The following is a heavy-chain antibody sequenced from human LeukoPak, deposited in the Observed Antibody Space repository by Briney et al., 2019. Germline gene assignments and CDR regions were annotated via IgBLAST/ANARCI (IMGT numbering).Heavy chain of an antibody. CDR1: GFTFSSYD. D-gene: IGHD2-2*01. CDR2: ISGSGGST. Sequence: GGSLRLSCVVSGFTFSSYDVSWVRQAPGKGLEWVSAISGSGGSTYYADSVKGRFTISRDNSKKTLYLQMNSLRAEDTAVYYCAKDRHAPGRYCSSTTCFPFDSWGQGTLVTVSS. V-gene: IGHV3-23*01. CDR3: AKDRHAPGRYCSSTTCFPFDS. J-gene: IGHJ5*01.